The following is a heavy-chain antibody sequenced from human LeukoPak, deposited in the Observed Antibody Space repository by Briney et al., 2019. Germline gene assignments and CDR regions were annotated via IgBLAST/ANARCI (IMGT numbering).Heavy chain of an antibody. Sequence: ASVKVSCKASGYTFTGYYMHWVRQAPGQGLEWMGWINPNSGGTNYAQKFQGRVTMTRDTSISTAYMELSRLRSDDTAVYYCARDLPDGGYLDYWGQGTLVTVSS. J-gene: IGHJ4*02. D-gene: IGHD4-23*01. CDR2: INPNSGGT. CDR3: ARDLPDGGYLDY. CDR1: GYTFTGYY. V-gene: IGHV1-2*02.